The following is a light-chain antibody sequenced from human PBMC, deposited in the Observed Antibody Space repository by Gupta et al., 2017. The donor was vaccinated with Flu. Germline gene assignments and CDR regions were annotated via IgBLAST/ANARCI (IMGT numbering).Light chain of an antibody. CDR3: QKYDSVPRT. V-gene: IGKV1-27*01. CDR2: AAS. CDR1: QGIFNY. Sequence: PSSLSASVGDRVTITCRASQGIFNYLAWYQQKPGKVPKLLIYAASTLPSGVPSRFSGSGSGTDFTLTINSLQPEDVATYYCQKYDSVPRTFGQGTKVDI. J-gene: IGKJ1*01.